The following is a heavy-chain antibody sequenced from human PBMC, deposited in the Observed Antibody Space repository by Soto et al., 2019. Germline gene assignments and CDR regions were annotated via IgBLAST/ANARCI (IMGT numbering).Heavy chain of an antibody. V-gene: IGHV3-30*18. CDR3: AKDHCSSTSCYGGDFDY. CDR1: GFTFSSYG. D-gene: IGHD2-2*01. CDR2: ISYDGSNK. Sequence: GGSLRLSCAASGFTFSSYGMHWVRQAPGKGLEWVAVISYDGSNKYYADSVKGRFTISRDNSKNTLYLQMNSLRAEDTAVYYCAKDHCSSTSCYGGDFDYWGQGTLVTVSS. J-gene: IGHJ4*02.